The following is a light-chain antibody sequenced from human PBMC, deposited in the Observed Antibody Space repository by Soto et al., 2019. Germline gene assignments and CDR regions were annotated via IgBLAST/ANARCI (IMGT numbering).Light chain of an antibody. Sequence: DVVMTQSPLSLPVTLGQPASISCRSSQSLVYSDGNTYLNWFQQRPGQSPRRLIYKVSNRVSGVPDRFSGSGSGTDFTLKISRVAAEDVGVYYCMQGAYWPGTFGEGNKVVIK. CDR2: KVS. V-gene: IGKV2-30*01. CDR1: QSLVYSDGNTY. CDR3: MQGAYWPGT. J-gene: IGKJ1*01.